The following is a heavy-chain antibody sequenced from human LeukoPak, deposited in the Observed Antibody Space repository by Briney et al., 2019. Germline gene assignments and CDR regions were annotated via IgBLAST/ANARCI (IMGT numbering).Heavy chain of an antibody. V-gene: IGHV3-30*18. J-gene: IGHJ1*01. CDR2: ISYDGSNK. D-gene: IGHD6-19*01. Sequence: SGGSLRLSCAASGFTFSTYGMHWVRQAPGKGLEWVALISYDGSNKYYADSVKGRFTISRDNSKNTLYLQMNSLRAEDTSVYYCAKPYSGDWRGDFQHWGQGTLVTVSS. CDR3: AKPYSGDWRGDFQH. CDR1: GFTFSTYG.